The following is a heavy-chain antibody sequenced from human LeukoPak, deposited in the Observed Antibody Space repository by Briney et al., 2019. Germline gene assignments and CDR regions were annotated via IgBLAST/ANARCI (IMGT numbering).Heavy chain of an antibody. D-gene: IGHD2-2*01. CDR2: ISVYNGNT. V-gene: IGHV1-18*01. CDR1: GYAFTNYA. J-gene: IGHJ4*02. CDR3: ARGYCSSATCRHFDY. Sequence: ASVKVSCKASGYAFTNYAISWVRQAPGQGLEWMGWISVYNGNTNYAQKLQGRVTMTADTSTTTAYMELRSLRSDHTAVYYCARGYCSSATCRHFDYWGQGALVTVSS.